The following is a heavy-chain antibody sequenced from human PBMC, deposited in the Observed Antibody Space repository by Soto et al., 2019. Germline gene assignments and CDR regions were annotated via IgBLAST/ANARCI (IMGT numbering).Heavy chain of an antibody. J-gene: IGHJ4*02. V-gene: IGHV3-23*01. CDR2: ISGSDDST. CDR1: GFTFSSYA. Sequence: AGGSLRLSWAASGFTFSSYAMSWVRQAPGKGLEWVSVISGSDDSTYYADSVKGRFTISRDNSKNTLYLQMNSLRAEDTAVYYCAKRSSSSTFDYWGQGTLVTVSS. CDR3: AKRSSSSTFDY. D-gene: IGHD6-6*01.